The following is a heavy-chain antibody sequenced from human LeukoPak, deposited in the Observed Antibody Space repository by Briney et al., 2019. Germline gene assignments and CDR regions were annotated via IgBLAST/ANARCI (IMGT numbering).Heavy chain of an antibody. CDR2: ISYDGSNK. V-gene: IGHV3-30*18. D-gene: IGHD5-18*01. J-gene: IGHJ4*02. CDR3: AKDRVGSMVTTFDY. Sequence: GGSLRLSCAASGFTFSSYGMHWVRQAPGKGLEWVAVISYDGSNKYYADSVKGRFTISRDNSKNTLYLQMNSLRAEDTAVYYCAKDRVGSMVTTFDYWGQGTLVTVSS. CDR1: GFTFSSYG.